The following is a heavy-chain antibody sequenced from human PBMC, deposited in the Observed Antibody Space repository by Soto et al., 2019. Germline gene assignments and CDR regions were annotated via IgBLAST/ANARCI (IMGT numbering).Heavy chain of an antibody. Sequence: QVQLQESGPGLVTPSETLSLTCTVSGGSISSFFWTWIRQSPGKGLEWIGYVDYGGNTNYNPSLKSRVTIALDTSRKHFSLKVTSVTAADTAVYYCAARGPKQDDYWGQGTLVTVSS. D-gene: IGHD3-10*01. J-gene: IGHJ4*02. CDR2: VDYGGNT. CDR1: GGSISSFF. V-gene: IGHV4-59*01. CDR3: AARGPKQDDY.